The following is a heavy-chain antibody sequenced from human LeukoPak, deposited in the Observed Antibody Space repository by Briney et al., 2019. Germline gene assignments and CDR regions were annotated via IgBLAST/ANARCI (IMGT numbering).Heavy chain of an antibody. Sequence: KPSETLSLTCAVYGGSFSGYYWSWIRQPPGKGLEWIGEINHSGSTNHNPSLKSRVTISVDTSKNQFSLKLSSVTAADTAVYYCARGYSSSGDGYYFDYWGQGTLVTVSS. J-gene: IGHJ4*02. V-gene: IGHV4-34*01. CDR3: ARGYSSSGDGYYFDY. CDR2: INHSGST. CDR1: GGSFSGYY. D-gene: IGHD6-6*01.